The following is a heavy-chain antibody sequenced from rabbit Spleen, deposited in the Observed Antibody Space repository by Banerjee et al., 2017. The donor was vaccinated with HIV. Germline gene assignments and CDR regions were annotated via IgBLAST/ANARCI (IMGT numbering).Heavy chain of an antibody. V-gene: IGHV1S45*01. CDR2: IYAGSSGTT. D-gene: IGHD4-1*01. J-gene: IGHJ4*01. CDR1: GFSFSSSYY. Sequence: QEQLEESGGGLVQPEGSLTLTCTASGFSFSSSYYMCWVRQAPGKGLEWIACIYAGSSGTTYYASWAKGRFTISKTSSTTVTLQMTSLTAADTATYFCAREASSGWGVVSYYFNLWGQGTLVTVS. CDR3: AREASSGWGVVSYYFNL.